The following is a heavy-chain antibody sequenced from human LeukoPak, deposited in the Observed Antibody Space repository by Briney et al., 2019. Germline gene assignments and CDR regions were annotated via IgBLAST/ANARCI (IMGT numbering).Heavy chain of an antibody. Sequence: GGSLRLSCAASGFTFSDYYMSWIRQAPGKGLEWVSYISSSGSTIYYADSVKGRFTISRDNAKNSLYLQMNSLRAEDTAVYYCARERIAVAAHFDYWGQGTLVTVSS. CDR2: ISSSGSTI. CDR3: ARERIAVAAHFDY. D-gene: IGHD6-19*01. J-gene: IGHJ4*02. CDR1: GFTFSDYY. V-gene: IGHV3-11*01.